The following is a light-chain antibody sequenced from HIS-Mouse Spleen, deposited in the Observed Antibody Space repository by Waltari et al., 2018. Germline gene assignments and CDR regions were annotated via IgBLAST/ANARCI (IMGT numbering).Light chain of an antibody. V-gene: IGLV2-23*01. CDR2: EGS. J-gene: IGLJ2*01. Sequence: QSALTQPASVSGSPGQSITISCTGTSSDVGSYNLVSWYQQHPGKSPKRMIYEGSKRPSGGSNRFSGSKSGNTASLTISGLQAEDEADYYCCSYAGSSTFVVFGGGTKLTVL. CDR1: SSDVGSYNL. CDR3: CSYAGSSTFVV.